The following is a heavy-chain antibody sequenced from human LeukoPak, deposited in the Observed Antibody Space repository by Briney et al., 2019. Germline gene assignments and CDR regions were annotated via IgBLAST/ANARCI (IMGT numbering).Heavy chain of an antibody. V-gene: IGHV3-30*04. CDR2: ISDDGNGKVQ. CDR1: GFTFSSYA. CDR3: ARDHWGRITSGGYFDY. Sequence: PGGSLRLSCAASGFTFSSYAMHWVRQTPGKGLEWVAVISDDGNGKVQYYADSVKGRFTISRDSSKNKLYLQMNSLRPEDTAVYFCARDHWGRITSGGYFDYWGQGTLVTVSS. D-gene: IGHD1-14*01. J-gene: IGHJ4*02.